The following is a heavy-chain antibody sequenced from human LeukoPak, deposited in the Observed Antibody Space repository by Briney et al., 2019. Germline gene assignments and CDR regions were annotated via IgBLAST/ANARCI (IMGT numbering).Heavy chain of an antibody. CDR1: GFTFSSYA. V-gene: IGHV3-23*01. D-gene: IGHD1-26*01. J-gene: IGHJ4*02. Sequence: GGSLRLSCAASGFTFSSYAMSWVRQAPGKGLEWVSAISGGGGSTYYADSVKGRFTISRDNSKNTLYLQMNSLRAEDTAVYYCARGSGSYLLCDYWGQGTLVTVSS. CDR3: ARGSGSYLLCDY. CDR2: ISGGGGST.